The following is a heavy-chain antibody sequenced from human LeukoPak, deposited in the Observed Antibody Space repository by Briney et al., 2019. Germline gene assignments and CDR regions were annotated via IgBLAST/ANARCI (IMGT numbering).Heavy chain of an antibody. CDR2: ISSSSSTV. V-gene: IGHV3-48*01. CDR1: GFTFSSYS. Sequence: GGSLRLSCAASGFTFSSYSMNWVRQAPGKGLEWVSYISSSSSTVYYADSVKGRFTISRDNAKNSLYLQMNSLRAEDTAVYYCARDQSIVVPAAMPDAFDIWGQGTMVTVSS. D-gene: IGHD2-2*01. CDR3: ARDQSIVVPAAMPDAFDI. J-gene: IGHJ3*02.